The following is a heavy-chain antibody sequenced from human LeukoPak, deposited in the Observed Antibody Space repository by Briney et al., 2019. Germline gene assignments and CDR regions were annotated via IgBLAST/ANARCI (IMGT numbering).Heavy chain of an antibody. J-gene: IGHJ4*02. V-gene: IGHV4-61*02. CDR3: ARVTRIAVAGIGSYFDY. CDR2: IYTSGST. Sequence: SETLSLTCTVSGGSISSGSYYWSWIRQPAGKGLEWIGRIYTSGSTNYNPSLKSRVTISVDTSKNQFSLKLSSVTAADTAVYYCARVTRIAVAGIGSYFDYWGQGTLVTVSS. CDR1: GGSISSGSYY. D-gene: IGHD6-19*01.